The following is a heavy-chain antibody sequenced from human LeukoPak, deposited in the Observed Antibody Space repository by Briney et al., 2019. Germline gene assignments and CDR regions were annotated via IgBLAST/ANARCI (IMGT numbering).Heavy chain of an antibody. J-gene: IGHJ1*01. Sequence: PGRSLRLSCAASGFTIDDYAMHWVRQAPGKGLEWVSGISWNSGTKGYADSVKGRFTISRDNAKNSLYLQMNTLRAEDTALYYCAKGPRGTPIAGTPEYFQHWGQGTLVIVSS. V-gene: IGHV3-9*01. CDR1: GFTIDDYA. CDR3: AKGPRGTPIAGTPEYFQH. D-gene: IGHD6-13*01. CDR2: ISWNSGTK.